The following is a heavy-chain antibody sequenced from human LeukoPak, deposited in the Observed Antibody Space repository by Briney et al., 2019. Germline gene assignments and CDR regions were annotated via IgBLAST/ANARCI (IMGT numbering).Heavy chain of an antibody. Sequence: SQTLSLTCAVSGGSIRNSGYSWIWIRQPPGKTLECIGYIWDSGNSYYSPSLKSRLTISVDTSKNVFSLKMKSVTGADTAVYFCAKVNVEEWFDSWGPGIQVTVSS. V-gene: IGHV4-30-2*01. CDR1: GGSIRNSGYS. CDR3: AKVNVEEWFDS. J-gene: IGHJ5*01. CDR2: IWDSGNS. D-gene: IGHD5-24*01.